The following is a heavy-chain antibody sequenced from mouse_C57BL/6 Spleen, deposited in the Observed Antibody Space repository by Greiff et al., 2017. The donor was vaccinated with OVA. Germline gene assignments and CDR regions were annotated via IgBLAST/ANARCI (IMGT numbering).Heavy chain of an antibody. J-gene: IGHJ1*03. CDR1: GFTFSDYY. CDR3: ARQEVGYFDV. CDR2: ISNGGGST. V-gene: IGHV5-12*01. Sequence: EVKLEESGGGLVQPGGSLKLSCAASGFTFSDYYMYWVRQTPEKRLEWVAYISNGGGSTYYPDTVKGRFTISRDNAKNTLYLQMSRLKSEDTAMYYCARQEVGYFDVWGTGTTVTVSS.